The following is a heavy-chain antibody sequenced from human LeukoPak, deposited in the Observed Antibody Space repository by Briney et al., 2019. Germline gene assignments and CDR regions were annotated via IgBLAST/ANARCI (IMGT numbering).Heavy chain of an antibody. V-gene: IGHV3-23*01. J-gene: IGHJ4*02. CDR2: ISGSGGST. CDR3: AKDPRVGSRVATPCH. CDR1: GFTFTSYA. D-gene: IGHD5-24*01. Sequence: SGGSLRFSCAASGFTFTSYAMSWVRQAPGKGLEWVSAISGSGGSTYYADSVKGRLTISRDNSKSTLFLQMNSLRAEDTAVYYCAKDPRVGSRVATPCHWGQGTLVTVSS.